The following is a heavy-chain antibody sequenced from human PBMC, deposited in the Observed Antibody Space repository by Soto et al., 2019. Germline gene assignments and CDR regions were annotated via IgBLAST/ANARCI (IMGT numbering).Heavy chain of an antibody. Sequence: GGSLRLSCAVSGFTFDDNAMHWVRQAPEKGLEWVSGINWKSDIGYADSVKGRFTISRDNAENSLYLQMNSPRAEDTALYYCAISQDRGGRTTFIYWGQGTQVTVSS. V-gene: IGHV3-9*01. D-gene: IGHD3-16*01. CDR1: GFTFDDNA. CDR2: INWKSDI. CDR3: AISQDRGGRTTFIY. J-gene: IGHJ4*02.